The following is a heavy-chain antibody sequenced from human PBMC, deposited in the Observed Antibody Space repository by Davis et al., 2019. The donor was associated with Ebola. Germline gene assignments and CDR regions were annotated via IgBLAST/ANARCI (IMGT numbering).Heavy chain of an antibody. CDR3: ASRIAVAGQRTYYYYYGMDV. CDR1: GGSISSSSYY. J-gene: IGHJ6*02. D-gene: IGHD6-19*01. CDR2: INHSGST. V-gene: IGHV4-39*07. Sequence: MPSETLSLTCTVSGGSISSSSYYWGWIRQPPGKGLEWIGEINHSGSTNYNPSLKSRVTISVDTSKNQFSLKLSSVTAADTAVYYCASRIAVAGQRTYYYYYGMDVWGQGTTVTVSS.